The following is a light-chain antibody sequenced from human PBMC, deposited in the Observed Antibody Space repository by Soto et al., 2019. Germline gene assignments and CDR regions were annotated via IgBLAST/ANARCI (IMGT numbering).Light chain of an antibody. CDR1: QSVGNNF. V-gene: IGKV3D-15*01. CDR3: QQYNNWPRT. CDR2: DAS. J-gene: IGKJ1*01. Sequence: EIVLTQSPDTLSLSPGERATLSCRASQSVGNNFLAWYQQKPGQAPTLLIYDASSRASGLPARFSGSGSGTEFTLTISSLQSEDFAVYYCQQYNNWPRTFGQGTKVDIK.